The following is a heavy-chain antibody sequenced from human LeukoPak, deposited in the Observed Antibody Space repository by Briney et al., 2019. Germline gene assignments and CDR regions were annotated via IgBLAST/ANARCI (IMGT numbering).Heavy chain of an antibody. V-gene: IGHV4-34*01. CDR3: ARGWNSGYDQTFDY. Sequence: SETLSLTCAVYGGSFSGYYWSWIRQPPGKGLEWIGEINHSGSTNYNPSLKSRVTISVDTSKNQFPLKLSSVTAADTAVYYCARGWNSGYDQTFDYWGQGTLVTVSS. CDR1: GGSFSGYY. CDR2: INHSGST. J-gene: IGHJ4*02. D-gene: IGHD5-12*01.